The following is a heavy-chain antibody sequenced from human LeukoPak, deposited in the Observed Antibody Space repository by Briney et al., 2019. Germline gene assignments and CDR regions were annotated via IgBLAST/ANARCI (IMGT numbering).Heavy chain of an antibody. Sequence: GGSLRLSCAASGFTFSVSAIHWVRQASGKGLEWVARIKTKAESYATAYVASVKGRFTISRDDSKNTAYLQMDSLKTEDTAMYYCTRLSGGNSDSYYYGLDVWGQGTTVTVSS. CDR1: GFTFSVSA. V-gene: IGHV3-73*01. D-gene: IGHD4-23*01. CDR2: IKTKAESYAT. CDR3: TRLSGGNSDSYYYGLDV. J-gene: IGHJ6*02.